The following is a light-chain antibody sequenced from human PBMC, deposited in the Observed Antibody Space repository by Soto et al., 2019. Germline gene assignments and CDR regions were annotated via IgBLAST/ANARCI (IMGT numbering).Light chain of an antibody. Sequence: QAVVTQEPSLTVSPGGTDTLTCGSSTGAVTSGHYSYCYQQKPGQAPRPLIHDTNNTQSWTPARFSGSLLRGKAALTIAGAHFEDEAVYYWLLSYRGARVFGGGTKLTVL. CDR2: DTN. V-gene: IGLV7-46*01. CDR3: LLSYRGARV. J-gene: IGLJ2*01. CDR1: TGAVTSGHY.